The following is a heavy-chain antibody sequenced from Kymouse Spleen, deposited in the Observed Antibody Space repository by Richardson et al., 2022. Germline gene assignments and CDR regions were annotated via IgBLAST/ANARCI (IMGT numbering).Heavy chain of an antibody. D-gene: IGHD1-7*01. Sequence: QVQLQESGPGLVKPSETLSLTCTVSGGSISSYYWSWIRQPPGKGLEWIGYIYYSGSTNYNPSLKSRVTISVDTSKNQFSLKLSSVTAADTAVYYCARAKNWNSLGMDVWGQGTTVTVSS. CDR3: ARAKNWNSLGMDV. J-gene: IGHJ6*02. CDR2: IYYSGST. V-gene: IGHV4-59*01. CDR1: GGSISSYY.